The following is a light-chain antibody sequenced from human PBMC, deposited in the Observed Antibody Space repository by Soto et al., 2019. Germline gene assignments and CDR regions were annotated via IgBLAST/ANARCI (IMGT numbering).Light chain of an antibody. CDR1: SSDVGTSKL. CDR3: CSYPGYGTAK. Sequence: QSALTQPASVSGSLGQSITIPCTGTSSDVGTSKLISWYQQHPRQAPKLIIHEGDKRPSGVSTRFSGSLSGNTASLTISGLQGDDEAEYYCCSYPGYGTAKFGGGTKVTVL. V-gene: IGLV2-23*01. J-gene: IGLJ2*01. CDR2: EGD.